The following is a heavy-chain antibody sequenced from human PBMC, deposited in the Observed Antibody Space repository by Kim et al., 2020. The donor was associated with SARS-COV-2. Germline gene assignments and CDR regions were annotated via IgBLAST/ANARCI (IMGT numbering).Heavy chain of an antibody. D-gene: IGHD3-10*01. CDR2: INAGNGNT. CDR1: GYTFTSYA. J-gene: IGHJ5*02. V-gene: IGHV1-3*01. Sequence: ASVKVSCKASGYTFTSYAMHWVRQAPGQRLEWMGWINAGNGNTKYSQKFQGRVTITRDTSASTAYMELSSLRSEDTAVYYCARGANYYAIDPAPDWFDPWGQGTLVTVSS. CDR3: ARGANYYAIDPAPDWFDP.